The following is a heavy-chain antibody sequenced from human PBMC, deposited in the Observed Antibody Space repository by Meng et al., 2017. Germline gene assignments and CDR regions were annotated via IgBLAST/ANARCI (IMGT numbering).Heavy chain of an antibody. CDR1: GGSISSSSYY. V-gene: IGHV4-39*07. Sequence: GSLRLSCTVSGGSISSSSYYWGWIRQPPGKGLEWIGSIYYSGSTYYNPSLKSRVTISVDTSKNQFSLKLSSVTAADTAVYYCARTNSSSWHYFDYWGHGTLVTVSS. CDR2: IYYSGST. D-gene: IGHD6-13*01. J-gene: IGHJ4*01. CDR3: ARTNSSSWHYFDY.